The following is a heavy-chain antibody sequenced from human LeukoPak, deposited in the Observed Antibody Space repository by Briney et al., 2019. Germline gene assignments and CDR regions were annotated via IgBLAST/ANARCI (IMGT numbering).Heavy chain of an antibody. CDR3: ERDASESRSPTGSDAFDI. J-gene: IGHJ3*02. Sequence: PGGSLTLSCAASGWTFSSYAMSWVRQPPGKGLEWVAAINGSGADKYYPDSVKGRFTISRDHSKNTLYMQMNSLRAEDTDVYYCERDASESRSPTGSDAFDIWGQGTMVTVSS. CDR2: INGSGADK. CDR1: GWTFSSYA. D-gene: IGHD6-6*01. V-gene: IGHV3-23*01.